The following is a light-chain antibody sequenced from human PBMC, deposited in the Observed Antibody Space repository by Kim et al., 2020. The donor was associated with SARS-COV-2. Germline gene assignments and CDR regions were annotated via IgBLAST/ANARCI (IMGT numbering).Light chain of an antibody. CDR3: QSYDTTNQV. J-gene: IGLJ3*02. Sequence: NFMLTQPHSVSESPGKTVTISCTRSSGSIASKYVQWYQQRPGSAPTTVIYEDDDRPSGVPDRFSGSIDSSSNSASLTISGLKTEDEADYYCQSYDTTNQVFGGGTQLTVL. CDR2: EDD. V-gene: IGLV6-57*04. CDR1: SGSIASKY.